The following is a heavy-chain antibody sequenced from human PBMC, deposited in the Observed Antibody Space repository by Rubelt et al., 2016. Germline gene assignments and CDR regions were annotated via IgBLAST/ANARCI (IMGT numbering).Heavy chain of an antibody. Sequence: QVTLKESGPVLVKPTETLTLTCTVSGFSLSNARMGVSWIRQPPGKALEWLSHIFSNDEKSYSTSLKSRLTIAKDTSKSRVVLNMTNMDPVDTATYDCARRGFPYYYDSSGYSPYYFDYWGQGTLVTVSS. J-gene: IGHJ4*02. CDR3: ARRGFPYYYDSSGYSPYYFDY. CDR2: IFSNDEK. CDR1: GFSLSNARMG. D-gene: IGHD3-22*01. V-gene: IGHV2-26*01.